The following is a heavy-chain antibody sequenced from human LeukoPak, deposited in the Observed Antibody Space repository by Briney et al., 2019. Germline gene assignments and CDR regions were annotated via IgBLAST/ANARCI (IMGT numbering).Heavy chain of an antibody. Sequence: GGSLRLSCAASGFTFSDYYMSWIRQAPGKGLERVSYISSSGSTIYYADSVKGRFTISRDNAKNSLYLQMNSLRAEDTAVYYCARALPGSWHPSCDYWGQGTLVTVSS. J-gene: IGHJ4*02. V-gene: IGHV3-11*04. CDR2: ISSSGSTI. CDR3: ARALPGSWHPSCDY. D-gene: IGHD6-13*01. CDR1: GFTFSDYY.